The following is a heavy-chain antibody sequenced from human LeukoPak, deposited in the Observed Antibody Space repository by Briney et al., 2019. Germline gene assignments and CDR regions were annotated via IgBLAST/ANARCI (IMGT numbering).Heavy chain of an antibody. Sequence: PSETLSLTCAVYGGSFSGFYWTWIRQPPGKGLEWIGEINQSGITNYSPSLKSRMVISVDTSKKQFSLKLNSVTAADTAAYYCARGGTFGEPFSRSWGQGTLVTVSS. CDR1: GGSFSGFY. CDR2: INQSGIT. J-gene: IGHJ4*02. D-gene: IGHD3-10*01. V-gene: IGHV4-34*01. CDR3: ARGGTFGEPFSRS.